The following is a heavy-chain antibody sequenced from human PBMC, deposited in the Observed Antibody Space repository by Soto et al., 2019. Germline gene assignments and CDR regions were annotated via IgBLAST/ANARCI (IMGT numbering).Heavy chain of an antibody. CDR1: GFPFSSYA. V-gene: IGHV3-23*01. J-gene: IGHJ4*02. CDR3: AKGFTIFGVVPTRYYFDY. CDR2: ISGDSAST. Sequence: PGGSLRLSCAASGFPFSSYAMNWVRQAPGKGLEWVSYISGDSASTYYADSVKGRFTISRDNSKNTLYLQMNSLRAEDTAVYYCAKGFTIFGVVPTRYYFDYWGQGTLVTVSS. D-gene: IGHD3-3*01.